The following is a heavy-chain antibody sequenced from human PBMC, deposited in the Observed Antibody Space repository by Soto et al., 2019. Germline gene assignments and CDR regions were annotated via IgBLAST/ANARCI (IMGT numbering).Heavy chain of an antibody. D-gene: IGHD3-9*01. J-gene: IGHJ3*02. CDR2: ISYDGSNK. CDR3: AGYYDMLGVEAFEI. V-gene: IGHV3-30*03. CDR1: GFTFSSYG. Sequence: QVQLVESGGGVVQPGRSLRLSCAASGFTFSSYGMHWVRQAPGKGLEWVAVISYDGSNKYYADSVKGRFTISRDNSKNTLYLQMNSLRAEHPAVYYCAGYYDMLGVEAFEIWGPRTMVTVSS.